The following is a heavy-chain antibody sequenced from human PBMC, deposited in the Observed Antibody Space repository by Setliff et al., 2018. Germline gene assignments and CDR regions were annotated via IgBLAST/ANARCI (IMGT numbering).Heavy chain of an antibody. CDR2: ISTRNDDT. CDR3: ARRSGDRGMTTGWPDDFDY. J-gene: IGHJ4*01. V-gene: IGHV1-18*01. D-gene: IGHD4-17*01. CDR1: GYIFTRYR. Sequence: ASVKVSCKASGYIFTRYRITWVRQSPGQGLEWVGWISTRNDDTGYAQKFKGRVTLTTDTSTNTAYMELRCLRSDDTAVYYCARRSGDRGMTTGWPDDFDYWGRGTLVTVSS.